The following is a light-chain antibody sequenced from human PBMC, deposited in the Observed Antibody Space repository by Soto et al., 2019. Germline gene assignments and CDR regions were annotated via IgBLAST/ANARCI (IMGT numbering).Light chain of an antibody. CDR2: DVG. Sequence: QSALTQPASVSGSPGESITISCTGTSSDVGGYNSVSWYQHHPGKATQLIRYDVGDRPYGVSDRFSGSKSGNTASLTISWLQAADEADYCCSSFTSSRTNVFGSGTKVTVL. CDR1: SSDVGGYNS. J-gene: IGLJ1*01. V-gene: IGLV2-14*03. CDR3: SSFTSSRTNV.